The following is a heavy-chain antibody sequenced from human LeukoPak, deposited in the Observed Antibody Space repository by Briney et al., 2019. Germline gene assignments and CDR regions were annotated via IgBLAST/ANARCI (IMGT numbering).Heavy chain of an antibody. D-gene: IGHD6-13*01. CDR3: AREAGSSWSRGLDI. CDR1: GGSISTYY. J-gene: IGHJ3*02. CDR2: IYSSGST. Sequence: SETLSLTCTVSGGSISTYYWSWIRQPAGKGLEWIGRIYSSGSTTYNPSLKSRVTMSIDTSNNQFSLKVTSVTAADTAVYYCAREAGSSWSRGLDIWGQGTVVTVSS. V-gene: IGHV4-4*07.